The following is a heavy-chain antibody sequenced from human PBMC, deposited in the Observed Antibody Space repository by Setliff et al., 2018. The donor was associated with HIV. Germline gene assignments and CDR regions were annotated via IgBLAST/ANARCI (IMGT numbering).Heavy chain of an antibody. CDR2: IYFTGST. Sequence: PSETLSLTCTVSGGSISSYYWSWIRLPPGKGLEWIGYIYFTGSTNYNPSLKSRVTISLETSKNQFSLKLTSVTAADTAVYYCARRRSPPSGFYSKYYMDVWGKGTTVTVSS. J-gene: IGHJ6*03. CDR3: ARRRSPPSGFYSKYYMDV. V-gene: IGHV4-59*08. D-gene: IGHD3-22*01. CDR1: GGSISSYY.